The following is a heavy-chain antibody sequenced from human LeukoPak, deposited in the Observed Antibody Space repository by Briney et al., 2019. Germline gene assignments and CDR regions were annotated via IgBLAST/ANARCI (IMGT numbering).Heavy chain of an antibody. Sequence: SVKVSCKASGYTFTSYYMHWVRQAPGQGLEWMGRIIPILGIANYAQKFQGRVTITADKSTSTAYMELSSLRSEDTAVYYCARGRNYGMDVWGQGTTVTVS. J-gene: IGHJ6*02. CDR1: GYTFTSYY. V-gene: IGHV1-69*04. CDR3: ARGRNYGMDV. CDR2: IIPILGIA.